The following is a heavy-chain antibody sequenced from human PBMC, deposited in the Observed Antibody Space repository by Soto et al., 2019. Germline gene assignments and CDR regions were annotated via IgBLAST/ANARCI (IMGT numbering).Heavy chain of an antibody. J-gene: IGHJ6*02. D-gene: IGHD2-21*01. CDR1: GGSISSSSYY. CDR3: ARHTWGDRGMDV. CDR2: IYYSGST. V-gene: IGHV4-39*01. Sequence: SETLSLTCTVSGGSISSSSYYWGWIRQPPGKGLEWIGSIYYSGSTYYNPSLKSRVTISVDTSKNQFSLKLSSVTAADTAVYYCARHTWGDRGMDVSGQGTTVTVSS.